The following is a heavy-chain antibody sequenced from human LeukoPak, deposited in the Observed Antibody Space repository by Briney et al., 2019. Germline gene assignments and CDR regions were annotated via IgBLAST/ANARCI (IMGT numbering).Heavy chain of an antibody. CDR2: IIPILGIA. CDR1: GGTFSSYA. D-gene: IGHD6-19*01. V-gene: IGHV1-69*04. Sequence: ASVKVSCKASGGTFSSYAISWVRQAPGQGLEWMGRIIPILGIANYAQKFQGRVTITADKSTSTAYMELSSLRSEDTAVYYCARDLEGIAVADTRYYYYYYGMDVWGQGTTVTVSS. CDR3: ARDLEGIAVADTRYYYYYYGMDV. J-gene: IGHJ6*02.